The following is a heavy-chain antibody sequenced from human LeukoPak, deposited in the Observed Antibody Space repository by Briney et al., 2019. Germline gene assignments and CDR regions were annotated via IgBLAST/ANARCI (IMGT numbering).Heavy chain of an antibody. J-gene: IGHJ6*02. CDR3: ATDYYDSSGYSFYYYYGMDV. CDR1: GVTFTNFA. D-gene: IGHD3-22*01. Sequence: GGALRLSCAASGVTFTNFAMCWVCEAPGKGREWGAVILYAVSNKYSADSVKGRFTISRDNSKNTLYLQMNSLRAKDTAVYYCATDYYDSSGYSFYYYYGMDVWGQGTTVTVSS. CDR2: ILYAVSNK. V-gene: IGHV3-30*04.